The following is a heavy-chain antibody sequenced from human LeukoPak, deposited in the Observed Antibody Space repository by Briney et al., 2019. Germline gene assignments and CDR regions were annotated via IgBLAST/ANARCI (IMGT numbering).Heavy chain of an antibody. CDR1: VYTFTDYH. CDR2: INRNSGGT. V-gene: IGHV1-2*02. J-gene: IGHJ5*02. D-gene: IGHD4-23*01. CDR3: AIPCGGNPILFVP. Sequence: ASVNVSCKASVYTFTDYHMHSLRQAPGQGLEWMGMINRNSGGTNYAQKLEGRGTMTRDTTISVAYMERSRLRSDDAAVYYCAIPCGGNPILFVPWGQGTLVTVAS.